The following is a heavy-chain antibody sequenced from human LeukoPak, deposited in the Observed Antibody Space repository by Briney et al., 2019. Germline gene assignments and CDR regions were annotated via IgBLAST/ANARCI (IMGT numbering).Heavy chain of an antibody. J-gene: IGHJ4*02. CDR3: ARGWGFDF. D-gene: IGHD7-27*01. CDR1: GDSVSSNSVT. CDR2: TYYRSKWYT. Sequence: SQTLSLTCVISGDSVSSNSVTWTWIRQSPSRGLEWLGRTYYRSKWYTDYAVSVKSRITINPDTSKNQLSLQLNSLTPEDTAVYYCARGWGFDFWGQGTLVTVSS. V-gene: IGHV6-1*01.